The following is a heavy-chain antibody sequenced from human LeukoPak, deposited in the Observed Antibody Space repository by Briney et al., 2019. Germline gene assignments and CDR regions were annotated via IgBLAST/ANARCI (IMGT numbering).Heavy chain of an antibody. V-gene: IGHV3-33*01. CDR2: IWYDGSNK. CDR1: GLTFSSYG. J-gene: IGHJ1*01. CDR3: ARGDGYNDAEYLQH. Sequence: PGGSLRLSCAASGLTFSSYGMHWVRKAPGKGLEGWAVIWYDGSNKYYGDSVKGRFTISRDNSKKTLYLQMNSLRVEDTAVYYCARGDGYNDAEYLQHWGQGTLVTVS. D-gene: IGHD5-24*01.